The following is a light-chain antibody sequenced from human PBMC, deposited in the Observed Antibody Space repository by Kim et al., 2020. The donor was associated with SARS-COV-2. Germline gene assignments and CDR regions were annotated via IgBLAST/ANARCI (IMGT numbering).Light chain of an antibody. J-gene: IGLJ3*02. CDR2: LNSDGSH. Sequence: SVKLTWTLSSGHSSYAIAWHQQQPEKGPRYLMKLNSDGSHSKGDGIPDRFSGSSSGAERYLTISSLQSEEEADYYCQTWGTGIPVFGGGTQLTVL. CDR1: SGHSSYA. CDR3: QTWGTGIPV. V-gene: IGLV4-69*01.